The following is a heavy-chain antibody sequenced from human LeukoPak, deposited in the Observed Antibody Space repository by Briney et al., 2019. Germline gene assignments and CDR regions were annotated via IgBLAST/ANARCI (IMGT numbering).Heavy chain of an antibody. J-gene: IGHJ4*02. CDR1: GFTFSSYS. CDR2: ISSSSYI. D-gene: IGHD1-26*01. Sequence: PGGSLRLSCAASGFTFSSYSMNWVRQALGKGLEWVSSISSSSYIYYADSVRGRFTISRDNAKNSLYLQMNSLRAEDTAVYYCARDLGGDYFDYWGQGTLVTVSS. V-gene: IGHV3-21*01. CDR3: ARDLGGDYFDY.